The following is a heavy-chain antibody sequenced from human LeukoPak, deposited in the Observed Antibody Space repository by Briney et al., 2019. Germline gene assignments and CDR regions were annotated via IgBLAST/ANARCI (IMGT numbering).Heavy chain of an antibody. J-gene: IGHJ3*02. CDR2: ISSSGSTI. CDR3: ARDANCSGGSCYGPDAFDI. Sequence: GGSLRLSCAASGLTFSSYEMNWVRQAPGKGLEWVSYISSSGSTIYYADSVKGRFTISRDNAKNSLYLQMNSLRAEDTAVYYCARDANCSGGSCYGPDAFDIWGQGTMVTVSS. D-gene: IGHD2-15*01. CDR1: GLTFSSYE. V-gene: IGHV3-48*03.